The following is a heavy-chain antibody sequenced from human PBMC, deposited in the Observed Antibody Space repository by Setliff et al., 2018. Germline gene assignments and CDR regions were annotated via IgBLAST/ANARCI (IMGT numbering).Heavy chain of an antibody. J-gene: IGHJ5*02. CDR3: ARIDATIFAATGPFDP. V-gene: IGHV3-72*01. Sequence: LSLSCEASGFTFSDHYMDWLRQAPGKGLEWVGRIRNKARIYTTEYADSVKGRFTISRDNSKNSLYLQMNSLRDEDTAIYYCARIDATIFAATGPFDPWGQGTLVTVSS. CDR2: IRNKARIYTT. CDR1: GFTFSDHY. D-gene: IGHD3-3*01.